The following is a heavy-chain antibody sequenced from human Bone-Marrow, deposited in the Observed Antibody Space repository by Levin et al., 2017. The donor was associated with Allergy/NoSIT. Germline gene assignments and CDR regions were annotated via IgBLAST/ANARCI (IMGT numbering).Heavy chain of an antibody. V-gene: IGHV1-2*02. J-gene: IGHJ3*02. D-gene: IGHD3-22*01. CDR2: INPNSGGT. CDR3: ARDPDYYDRAFDI. CDR1: GYTFTDYY. Sequence: ASVKVSCKASGYTFTDYYMNWVRQAPGQGLEWMGWINPNSGGTNYAQKFQGRVTMTRDTSISTAYMELSGLRSDDTAVYYCARDPDYYDRAFDIWAKGQWSPSLQ.